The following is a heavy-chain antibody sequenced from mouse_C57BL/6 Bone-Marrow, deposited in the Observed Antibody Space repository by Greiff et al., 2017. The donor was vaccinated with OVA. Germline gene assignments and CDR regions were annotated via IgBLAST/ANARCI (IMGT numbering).Heavy chain of an antibody. Sequence: ESGPGLVKPSQSLSLTCSVTGYSITSGYYWNWIRQFPGNKLEWMGYISYDGSNNYNPSLKNRIPITRDTSKNQFFLKLNSVTTEDTATYYCARGDLSAVVAEGTYYAMDYWGQGTSVTVSS. CDR2: ISYDGSN. V-gene: IGHV3-6*01. CDR1: GYSITSGYY. D-gene: IGHD1-1*01. J-gene: IGHJ4*01. CDR3: ARGDLSAVVAEGTYYAMDY.